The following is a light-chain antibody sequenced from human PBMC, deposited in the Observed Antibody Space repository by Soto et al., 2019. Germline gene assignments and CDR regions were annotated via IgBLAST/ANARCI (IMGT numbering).Light chain of an antibody. J-gene: IGKJ1*01. Sequence: DIQMTQSPSSVSASVGDRVTITCRASQGIGSWLAWYQQKPGKAPKLLIYAASSLHSGVPSRVSGSGSGTDFSLTTSSLQPEDFATYYWQHANSFPWTFGQGTKVEIK. CDR3: QHANSFPWT. CDR2: AAS. CDR1: QGIGSW. V-gene: IGKV1-12*01.